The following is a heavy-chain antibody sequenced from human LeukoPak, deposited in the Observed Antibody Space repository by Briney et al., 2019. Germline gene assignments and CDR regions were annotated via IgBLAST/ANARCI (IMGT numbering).Heavy chain of an antibody. CDR1: GFNFSNYW. CDR2: IKEDESEK. V-gene: IGHV3-7*01. D-gene: IGHD1-26*01. Sequence: GGSLRLSCAASGFNFSNYWMSWVRQAPGKGLEGVANIKEDESEKYYADSVRGRFTISRDNAKNSLFLEMNSLRPEDTAVYYCARDGALGFDFWGQGALVTVSS. CDR3: ARDGALGFDF. J-gene: IGHJ4*02.